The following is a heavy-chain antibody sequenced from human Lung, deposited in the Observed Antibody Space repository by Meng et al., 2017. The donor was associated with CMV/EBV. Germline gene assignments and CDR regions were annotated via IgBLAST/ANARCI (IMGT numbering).Heavy chain of an antibody. V-gene: IGHV1-46*01. D-gene: IGHD3-3*01. CDR1: TFTGKY. CDR3: ARVIGQFSGPDFWSGYFDY. Sequence: TFTGKYICWVRQAPGKGLEWVGMINPSGGSTSYAPKFQGRVTVTSDTSTSTVYMKLSSLRSEDTAVFYCARVIGQFSGPDFWSGYFDYWGQGTLVTVSS. CDR2: INPSGGST. J-gene: IGHJ4*02.